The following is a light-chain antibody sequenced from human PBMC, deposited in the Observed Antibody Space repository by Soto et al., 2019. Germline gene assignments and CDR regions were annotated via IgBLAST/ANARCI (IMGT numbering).Light chain of an antibody. Sequence: QSVLTQPPSTSGTPGQRVTISCSGSSSNIGSNVLYWYQQLPGTAPKLLIYSNSQRPSGVPDRFSGSKSGTSASLAISGLQSEDEADYYCAAWDDRLNGPVFGGGTKLTVL. CDR1: SSNIGSNV. J-gene: IGLJ3*02. CDR3: AAWDDRLNGPV. CDR2: SNS. V-gene: IGLV1-44*01.